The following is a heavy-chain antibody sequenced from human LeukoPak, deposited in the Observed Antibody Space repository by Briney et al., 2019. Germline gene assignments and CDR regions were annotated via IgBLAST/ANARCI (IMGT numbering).Heavy chain of an antibody. CDR3: TRDLMDYDVSTGLHHYYMDV. J-gene: IGHJ6*02. V-gene: IGHV3-23*01. Sequence: GGSLRLPCAASGFTFSNYGMSWVRQAPGKGLEWVSVISGSGANTYYADSVKGRFTTSRDNAKNTLYLQMNTLRVEDTAVYYCTRDLMDYDVSTGLHHYYMDVWGQGTTVTVSS. CDR1: GFTFSNYG. CDR2: ISGSGANT. D-gene: IGHD3-9*01.